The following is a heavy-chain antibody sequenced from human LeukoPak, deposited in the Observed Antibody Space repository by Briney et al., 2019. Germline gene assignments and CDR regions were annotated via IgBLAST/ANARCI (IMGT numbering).Heavy chain of an antibody. CDR1: GFTFSRYW. CDR2: INSDGSGT. V-gene: IGHV3-74*01. CDR3: ARGARRIEY. J-gene: IGHJ4*02. Sequence: PAGSLRLSCAASGFTFSRYWMHWVRQAPGKGLVWVSRINSDGSGTRYADSVKGRFTISRENAKNTLYLQMNSLRAEDTAVYYCARGARRIEYWGQGTLVTVSS. D-gene: IGHD4/OR15-4a*01.